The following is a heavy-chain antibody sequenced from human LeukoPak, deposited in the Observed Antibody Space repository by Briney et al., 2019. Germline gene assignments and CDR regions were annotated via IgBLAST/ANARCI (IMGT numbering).Heavy chain of an antibody. V-gene: IGHV1-18*01. Sequence: ASVKVSCKASGYTFTRYLVSWVRQAPGQGLEWMGWISGSNGNTNYAQKLTGEVTMTKDTSTCTAHTELRSLQSDDTGVYCGLRYPLSYSNNWHYYFDHWGQGTLLTVSS. D-gene: IGHD1-1*01. CDR2: ISGSNGNT. J-gene: IGHJ4*02. CDR1: GYTFTRYL. CDR3: LRYPLSYSNNWHYYFDH.